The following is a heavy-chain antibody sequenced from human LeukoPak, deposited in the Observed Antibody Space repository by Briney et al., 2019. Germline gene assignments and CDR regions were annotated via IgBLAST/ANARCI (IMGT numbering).Heavy chain of an antibody. Sequence: PSETLSLTCTVSGGSTSSNNYYWGWIRQPPGKGLEWIGSIYYSGSTYYNPSLKSRVTISVDTSKNQFSLQLNSVTPEDTAVYYCAKNYGDSNWFDPWGQGTLVTVSS. D-gene: IGHD4-17*01. V-gene: IGHV4-39*01. CDR2: IYYSGST. CDR3: AKNYGDSNWFDP. J-gene: IGHJ5*02. CDR1: GGSTSSNNYY.